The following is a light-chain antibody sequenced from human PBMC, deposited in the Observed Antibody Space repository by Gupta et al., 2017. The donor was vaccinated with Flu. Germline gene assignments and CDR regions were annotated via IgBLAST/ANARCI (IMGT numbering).Light chain of an antibody. CDR1: QSVGSS. CDR3: QQRSKWPRT. Sequence: EIVLTQSPATLSLSPGERATLSCRASQSVGSSLAWFQQKPGQAPRLLIYVASNRATGIPARFSGSGSGTNFTLTISSLEPEDFAVYYCQQRSKWPRTFGQGTKVEIK. J-gene: IGKJ1*01. V-gene: IGKV3-11*01. CDR2: VAS.